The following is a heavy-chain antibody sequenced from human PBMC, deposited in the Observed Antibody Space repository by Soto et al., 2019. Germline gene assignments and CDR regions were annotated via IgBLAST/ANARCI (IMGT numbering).Heavy chain of an antibody. V-gene: IGHV2-26*01. D-gene: IGHD3-9*01. J-gene: IGHJ6*02. CDR3: ARMNIDSYQFYYAMDV. Sequence: SGPTLVNPTETLTLTCTVSGFSLTTGKMGVSWIRQPPGKALEWLAHIFSDNERSYSTSLQGRLTISKDTSGSQVVLSMTNVDPVDTATYYCARMNIDSYQFYYAMDVWGQGTTVTVSS. CDR2: IFSDNER. CDR1: GFSLTTGKMG.